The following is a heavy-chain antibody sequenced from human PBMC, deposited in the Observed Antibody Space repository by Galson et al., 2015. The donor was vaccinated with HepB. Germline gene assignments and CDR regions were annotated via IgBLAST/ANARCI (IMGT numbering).Heavy chain of an antibody. CDR1: GFTFSNYA. CDR3: AKSTASYGPSDAFDV. D-gene: IGHD5-18*01. V-gene: IGHV3-23*01. J-gene: IGHJ3*01. CDR2: ISGSAYST. Sequence: SLRLSCAASGFTFSNYAMSWVRQAPGKGLEWISSISGSAYSTYYADSVKGRFFISRDNSKNTLYLHMNSLRAEDTALYYCAKSTASYGPSDAFDVCGQGTMVTVSS.